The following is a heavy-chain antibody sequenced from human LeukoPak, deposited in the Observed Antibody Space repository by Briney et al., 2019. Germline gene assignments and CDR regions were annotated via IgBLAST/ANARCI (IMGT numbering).Heavy chain of an antibody. D-gene: IGHD2-2*01. CDR3: AGLQYCSSTSCPKNYFGY. CDR2: ISSSSSYI. Sequence: TGGSLRLSCAASGFTFSSYSMNWVRQAPGKGLEWVSSISSSSSYIYYADSVKGRFTISRDNAKNSLYLQMNSLRAEDTAVYYCAGLQYCSSTSCPKNYFGYWGQGTLVTVSS. V-gene: IGHV3-21*01. CDR1: GFTFSSYS. J-gene: IGHJ4*02.